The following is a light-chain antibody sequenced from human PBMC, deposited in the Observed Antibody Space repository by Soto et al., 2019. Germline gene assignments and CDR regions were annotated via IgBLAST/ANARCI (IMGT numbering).Light chain of an antibody. CDR1: QSVSSSY. J-gene: IGKJ5*01. CDR3: QQYNNWPIT. V-gene: IGKV3-15*01. CDR2: GAS. Sequence: EIVLTQSPGTLSLSPGERATLSCRASQSVSSSYLAWYQQKPGQAPRLLIYGASTRATAIPPRFSGSGSGTEFTLTINSLQSEDFAVYYCQQYNNWPITFGQGTRLEIK.